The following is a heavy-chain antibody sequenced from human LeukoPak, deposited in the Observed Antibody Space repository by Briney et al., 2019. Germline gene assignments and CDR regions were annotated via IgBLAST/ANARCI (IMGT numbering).Heavy chain of an antibody. V-gene: IGHV4-39*01. CDR3: ARCGSYVVVPGGAFDI. J-gene: IGHJ3*02. D-gene: IGHD2-21*02. CDR1: GGSITSSGYY. CDR2: MYYSGNT. Sequence: PSGTLSLTCTVSGGSITSSGYYWGWIRQPPGKGLEWIGSMYYSGNTYYNPSLKSRITISVDTSKNQFSLKLSSVTAADTAVYYCARCGSYVVVPGGAFDIWGQGTMVTVSS.